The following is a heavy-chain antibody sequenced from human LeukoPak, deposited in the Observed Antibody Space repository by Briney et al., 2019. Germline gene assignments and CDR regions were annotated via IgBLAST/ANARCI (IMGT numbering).Heavy chain of an antibody. CDR3: AEDLSFVLSGQDSSGLNYFDY. Sequence: GALRLSCAASGFTFSSYAMSWVRQAPGKGLEWVSAISGSGGSTYYADSVKGRFTISRDNSKNTLYLQMNSLRAEDTAVYYCAEDLSFVLSGQDSSGLNYFDYWGQGTLGTVSS. CDR1: GFTFSSYA. D-gene: IGHD6-19*01. CDR2: ISGSGGST. V-gene: IGHV3-23*01. J-gene: IGHJ4*02.